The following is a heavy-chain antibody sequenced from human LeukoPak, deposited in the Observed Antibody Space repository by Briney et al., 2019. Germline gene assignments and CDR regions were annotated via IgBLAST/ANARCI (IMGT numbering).Heavy chain of an antibody. CDR1: GFTFSNFG. CDR3: AKGDYYDFDY. D-gene: IGHD3-10*01. V-gene: IGHV3-23*01. J-gene: IGHJ4*02. CDR2: ITSGVGIT. Sequence: PGGSLRLSCAASGFTFSNFGMNWVRQAPGKGLEWVSIITSGVGITYYADSVKGRFTVSRDNSKSTLYLQMNSLRAEGTAVYYCAKGDYYDFDYWGQGTLVTVSS.